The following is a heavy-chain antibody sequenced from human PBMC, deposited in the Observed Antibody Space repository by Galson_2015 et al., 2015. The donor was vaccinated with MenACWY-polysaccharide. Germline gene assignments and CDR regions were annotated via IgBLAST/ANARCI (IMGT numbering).Heavy chain of an antibody. D-gene: IGHD3-22*01. Sequence: ETLSLTCAVSGGSFTNYYWAWIRQTAEKGLEWLGEVHHSGKTNYNPSPRRRLTISVDTSQTQFFLQLTSVTAADTATYYCARAWSSGYYFQYWGQGTLGAVSS. CDR3: ARAWSSGYYFQY. J-gene: IGHJ4*02. CDR2: VHHSGKT. V-gene: IGHV4-34*01. CDR1: GGSFTNYY.